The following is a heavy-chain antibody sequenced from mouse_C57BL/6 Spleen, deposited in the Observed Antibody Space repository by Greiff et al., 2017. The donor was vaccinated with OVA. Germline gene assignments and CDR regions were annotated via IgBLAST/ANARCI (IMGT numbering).Heavy chain of an antibody. CDR3: VRFYYYGSSYGSYAMDY. CDR2: IRSKSNNYAT. Sequence: EVMLVESGGGLVQPKGSLKLSCAASGFSFNTYAMNWVRQAPGKGLEWVARIRSKSNNYATYYADSVKDRFTISRDDSESMLYLQMNNLKTEYTAMYYCVRFYYYGSSYGSYAMDYWGQGTSVTVSS. CDR1: GFSFNTYA. J-gene: IGHJ4*01. V-gene: IGHV10-1*01. D-gene: IGHD1-1*01.